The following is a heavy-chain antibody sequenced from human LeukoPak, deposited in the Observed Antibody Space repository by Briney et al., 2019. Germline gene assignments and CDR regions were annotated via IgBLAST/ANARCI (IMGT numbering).Heavy chain of an antibody. CDR3: AKARIIVAGTFDY. CDR2: ISYDGSNK. J-gene: IGHJ4*02. Sequence: GSLRLSCAASGFTFSSHAMHWVRQSPGKGLDWVAVISYDGSNKYYADSVKGRFTISRDNSKNTLYLQMNSLRVEDTAVYYCAKARIIVAGTFDYWGQGTLVTVSS. CDR1: GFTFSSHA. V-gene: IGHV3-30-3*01. D-gene: IGHD6-19*01.